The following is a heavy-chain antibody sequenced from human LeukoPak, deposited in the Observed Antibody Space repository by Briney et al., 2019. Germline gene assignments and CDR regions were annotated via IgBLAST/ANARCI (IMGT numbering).Heavy chain of an antibody. D-gene: IGHD5-18*01. V-gene: IGHV1-69*05. CDR3: ARDRVDTAMVPLDY. J-gene: IGHJ4*02. CDR2: IIPIFGTA. Sequence: SVKVSCKASGGTFSSYAISWVRQAPGQGLEWMGGIIPIFGTANYAQKFQGRVTMTRDTSTSTVYMELSSLRSEDTAVYYCARDRVDTAMVPLDYWGQGTLVTVSS. CDR1: GGTFSSYA.